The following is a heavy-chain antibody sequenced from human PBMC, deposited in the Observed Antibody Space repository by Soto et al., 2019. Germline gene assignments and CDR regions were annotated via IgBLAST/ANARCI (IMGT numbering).Heavy chain of an antibody. V-gene: IGHV1-3*01. CDR3: AREGGSSYGFYGMDV. Sequence: ASVKVSCKASGYTFTSYAMHWVRRAPGQRLEWMGWINAGNGNTKYSQKFQGRVTITRDTSASTAYMELSSLRSEDTAVYYCAREGGSSYGFYGMDVWGQGTTDTVSS. CDR1: GYTFTSYA. D-gene: IGHD1-26*01. J-gene: IGHJ6*02. CDR2: INAGNGNT.